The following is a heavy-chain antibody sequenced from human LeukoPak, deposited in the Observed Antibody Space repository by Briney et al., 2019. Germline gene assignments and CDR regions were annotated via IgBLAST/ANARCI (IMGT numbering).Heavy chain of an antibody. V-gene: IGHV4-38-2*02. CDR2: IYHSGPT. CDR1: SFSISSGHY. J-gene: IGHJ4*02. D-gene: IGHD2-21*01. Sequence: SETLSLTCSVSSFSISSGHYWGWIRQPPGKGLEWIGSIYHSGPTYYNPSLKSRVTISVDTSKNHFSLTPTSVTAADTAVYYCARDVDRFDYWGQGTLVTVSS. CDR3: ARDVDRFDY.